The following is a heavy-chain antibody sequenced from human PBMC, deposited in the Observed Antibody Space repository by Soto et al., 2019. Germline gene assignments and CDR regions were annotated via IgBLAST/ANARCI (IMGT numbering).Heavy chain of an antibody. Sequence: GPSVKVSCKASGFTFTSSAVQWVRQARGQRLEWIGWIVVGSGNTNYAQKFQERVTITRDMSTSTAYMELSSLRSEDTAVYYCAAEGCSSTSCYGDYYGMDVWGQGTTVTVSS. J-gene: IGHJ6*02. CDR1: GFTFTSSA. CDR3: AAEGCSSTSCYGDYYGMDV. V-gene: IGHV1-58*01. D-gene: IGHD2-2*01. CDR2: IVVGSGNT.